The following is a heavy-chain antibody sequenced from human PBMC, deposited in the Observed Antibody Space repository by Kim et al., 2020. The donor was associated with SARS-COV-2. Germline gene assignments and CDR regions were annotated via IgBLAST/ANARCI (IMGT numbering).Heavy chain of an antibody. Sequence: GGSLRLSCAASGFTFSSYWMHWVRQAPGKGLVWVSRINSDGSSTSYADSVKGRFTISRDNAKNTLYLQMNSLRAEDTAVYYCAREPVRSGRYGMDVWGQGTTVTVSS. CDR2: INSDGSST. CDR3: AREPVRSGRYGMDV. D-gene: IGHD2-15*01. CDR1: GFTFSSYW. J-gene: IGHJ6*02. V-gene: IGHV3-74*01.